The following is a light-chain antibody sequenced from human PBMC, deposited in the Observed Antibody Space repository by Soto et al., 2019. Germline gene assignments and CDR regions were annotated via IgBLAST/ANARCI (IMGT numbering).Light chain of an antibody. J-gene: IGLJ1*01. CDR3: SSYSTLSTYV. Sequence: QSALTQPASVSGSPGQSIAISCTGTSSDVGGYNYVSWYQQHPGKAPKLMIYDVSNRPSGVSNRFSGSKSGNTASLTISGLQAEDEADYYCSSYSTLSTYVVGTGTKVTV. CDR2: DVS. CDR1: SSDVGGYNY. V-gene: IGLV2-14*03.